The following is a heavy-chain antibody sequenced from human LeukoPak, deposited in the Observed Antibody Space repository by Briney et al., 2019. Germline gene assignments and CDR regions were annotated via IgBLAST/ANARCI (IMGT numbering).Heavy chain of an antibody. V-gene: IGHV3-23*01. J-gene: IGHJ4*02. CDR3: AKSGFGAKKYFDY. CDR2: ISGSGGST. D-gene: IGHD3-16*01. CDR1: GFTFSSYS. Sequence: PGGSLRLSCAASGFTFSSYSMSWVRQAPGKGLEWVSAISGSGGSTNHADSVKGRFTVSRDNSKNTLYLQMNSLRAADTAVYYCAKSGFGAKKYFDYWGQGTLVTVSS.